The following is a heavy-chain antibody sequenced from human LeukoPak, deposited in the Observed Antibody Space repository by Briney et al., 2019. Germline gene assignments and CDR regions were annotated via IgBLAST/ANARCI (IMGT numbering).Heavy chain of an antibody. CDR2: IYSGGST. CDR1: GFTISTYA. J-gene: IGHJ4*02. D-gene: IGHD6-6*01. V-gene: IGHV3-53*01. Sequence: GGSLRLSCAASGFTISTYAMSWVRQAPGKGLEWVSVIYSGGSTYYADSVKGRFTISRDNSKNTLYLQMNSLRAEDTAVYYCAKGIAARPGFFDYWGQGTLVTVSS. CDR3: AKGIAARPGFFDY.